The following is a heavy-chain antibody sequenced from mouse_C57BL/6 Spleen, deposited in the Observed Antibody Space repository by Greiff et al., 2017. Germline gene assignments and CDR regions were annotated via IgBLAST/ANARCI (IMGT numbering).Heavy chain of an antibody. D-gene: IGHD4-1*01. Sequence: QVQLQQPGAELVKPGASVKLSCKASGYTFTSYWMQWVKQRPGQGLEWIGEIDPSDSYTNYNQKFKGKATLTVDTSSSTAYMQLSSLTSEDSAVYNCARSWDYYWGQGTTLTVSS. CDR2: IDPSDSYT. V-gene: IGHV1-50*01. CDR1: GYTFTSYW. CDR3: ARSWDYY. J-gene: IGHJ2*01.